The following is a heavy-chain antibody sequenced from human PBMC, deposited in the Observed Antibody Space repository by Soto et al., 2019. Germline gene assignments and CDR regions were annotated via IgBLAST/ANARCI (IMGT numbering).Heavy chain of an antibody. CDR2: IYYSGST. J-gene: IGHJ6*03. D-gene: IGHD4-17*01. CDR1: GGSISSSSYY. V-gene: IGHV4-39*01. Sequence: SETLSLTCTVSGGSISSSSYYWGWIRQPPGKGLEWIGSIYYSGSTYYNPSLKSRVTISVDTSKNQFSLKLSSVTAADTAVYYCARHPKDHNYGDYGHYYYYYYMDVWGKGTTVTVSS. CDR3: ARHPKDHNYGDYGHYYYYYYMDV.